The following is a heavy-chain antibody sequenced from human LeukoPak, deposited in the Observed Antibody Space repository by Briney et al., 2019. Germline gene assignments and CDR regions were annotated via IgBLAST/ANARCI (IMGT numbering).Heavy chain of an antibody. Sequence: GGSLRLSCAASGFTFSSYGMHWVRQAPGKELEWVAFIRYDGSNKYYADSVKGRFTISRDNSKNTLYLQMNSLRAEDTAVYYCAIQREPAAIRPLDYWGQGTLVTVSS. CDR1: GFTFSSYG. J-gene: IGHJ4*02. V-gene: IGHV3-30*02. CDR2: IRYDGSNK. CDR3: AIQREPAAIRPLDY. D-gene: IGHD2-2*01.